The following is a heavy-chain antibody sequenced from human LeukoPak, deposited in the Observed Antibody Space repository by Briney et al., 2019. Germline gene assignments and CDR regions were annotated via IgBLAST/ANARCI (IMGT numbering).Heavy chain of an antibody. J-gene: IGHJ5*02. Sequence: GGSLRLSCAASGFTFSSYAMSWVRQAPGKGLVWVSRINSDGSSTSYADSVKGRFTISRDNAKNTLYLQMNSLRAEDTAVYYCAKDYEPLVGVHRWGDWFDPWGQGTLVTVSS. D-gene: IGHD1-26*01. CDR1: GFTFSSYA. CDR2: INSDGSST. CDR3: AKDYEPLVGVHRWGDWFDP. V-gene: IGHV3-74*01.